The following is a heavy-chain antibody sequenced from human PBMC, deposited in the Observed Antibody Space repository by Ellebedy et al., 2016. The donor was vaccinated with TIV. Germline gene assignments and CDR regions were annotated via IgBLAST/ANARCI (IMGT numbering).Heavy chain of an antibody. CDR2: ISSSSSYI. J-gene: IGHJ4*02. CDR3: ARAPITAAGLLDY. Sequence: GESLKISCAASGFTFSSYSMNWVRQAPGKGLEWVSSISSSSSYIYYADSVKGRFTISRDNAKNSLYLQMNSLRAEDTAVYYCARAPITAAGLLDYWGQGTLVTVSS. D-gene: IGHD6-13*01. CDR1: GFTFSSYS. V-gene: IGHV3-21*01.